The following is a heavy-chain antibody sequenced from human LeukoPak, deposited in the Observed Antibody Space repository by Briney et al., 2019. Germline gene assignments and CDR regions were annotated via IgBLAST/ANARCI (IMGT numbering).Heavy chain of an antibody. J-gene: IGHJ6*02. V-gene: IGHV3-66*01. CDR2: IYSGGST. CDR3: ARAEVFSYYGMDV. CDR1: GFTVSSNY. Sequence: GGSRRLSCAASGFTVSSNYMSWVRQAPGKGLEWVSVIYSGGSTYYADSVKGRFTISRDNSKNTLYLQMNSLRAEDTAVYYCARAEVFSYYGMDVWGQGTTVTVSS.